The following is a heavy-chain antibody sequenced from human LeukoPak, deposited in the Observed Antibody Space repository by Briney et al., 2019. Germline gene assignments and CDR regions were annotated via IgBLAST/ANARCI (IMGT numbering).Heavy chain of an antibody. J-gene: IGHJ4*02. V-gene: IGHV3-48*04. Sequence: GGSLRLSCVASGYTFRTYSMNWVRQAPGKGLEWVSYISSTTTTIKHADSVKGRFTISRDNAKNSLYLQMNSLRAEDTAIYYCARDFFGYSGCFDSWGQGTLVTVSS. CDR1: GYTFRTYS. D-gene: IGHD6-19*01. CDR2: ISSTTTTI. CDR3: ARDFFGYSGCFDS.